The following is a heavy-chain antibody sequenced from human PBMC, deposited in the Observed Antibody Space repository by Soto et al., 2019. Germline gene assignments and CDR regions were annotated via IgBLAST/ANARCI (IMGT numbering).Heavy chain of an antibody. Sequence: GGSLRLSCAASGFTFSSYGMHWVRQAPGKGLEWVAVIWYDGSNKYYADSVKGRFTISRDNSKNTLYLQMNSLRAEDTAVYYCARRRLHTMVRWEEGAQKNDAFDIWGQGTMVTVSS. V-gene: IGHV3-33*01. D-gene: IGHD3-10*01. J-gene: IGHJ3*02. CDR1: GFTFSSYG. CDR3: ARRRLHTMVRWEEGAQKNDAFDI. CDR2: IWYDGSNK.